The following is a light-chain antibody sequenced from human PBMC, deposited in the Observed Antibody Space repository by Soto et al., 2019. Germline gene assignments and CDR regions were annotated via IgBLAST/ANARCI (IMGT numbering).Light chain of an antibody. J-gene: IGKJ3*01. V-gene: IGKV2-28*01. CDR1: QSLLHSNGYNY. CDR2: LGS. CDR3: TQALRSFT. Sequence: DIVMTQSPLSLPVTPGEPASISCRSSQSLLHSNGYNYLDWYLQKPGQSPQLLIYLGSNRASGVPDRFSGSGSATDFTLKISRVEAADVGVYYCTQALRSFTFGPGTKVDI.